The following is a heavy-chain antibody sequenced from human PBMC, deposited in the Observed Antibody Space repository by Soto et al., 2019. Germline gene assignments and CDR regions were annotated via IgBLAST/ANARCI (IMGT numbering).Heavy chain of an antibody. D-gene: IGHD6-25*01. V-gene: IGHV3-48*02. Sequence: EVQLVESGGGLVQPGGSLRLSCVAFEFTFKNYGMNWVRQAPGKGLEWVSYISSSSSSIDYADSVKGRFTISRDNAKSSLYLQMNSLRDEDTAVYYCARGGGDRPGYWGQGTLVTVSS. CDR2: ISSSSSSI. CDR1: EFTFKNYG. CDR3: ARGGGDRPGY. J-gene: IGHJ4*02.